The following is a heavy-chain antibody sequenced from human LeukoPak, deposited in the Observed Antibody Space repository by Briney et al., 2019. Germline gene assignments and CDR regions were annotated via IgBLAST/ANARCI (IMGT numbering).Heavy chain of an antibody. CDR2: IYPGDSDT. V-gene: IGHV5-51*01. CDR1: GYSFTSYW. CDR3: ARYALRFGVYNWFDP. J-gene: IGHJ5*02. Sequence: GESLKISCKDSGYSFTSYWIGWVRQMPGKGLEWMGIIYPGDSDTRYSPSFQGQVTISADKSISTAYLQWSSLKASDTAMYYCARYALRFGVYNWFDPWGQGTLVTVSS. D-gene: IGHD5/OR15-5a*01.